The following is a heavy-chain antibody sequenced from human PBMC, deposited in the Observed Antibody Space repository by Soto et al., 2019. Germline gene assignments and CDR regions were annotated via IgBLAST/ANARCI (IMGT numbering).Heavy chain of an antibody. CDR3: ARDLGESSSGWWLDFDE. J-gene: IGHJ4*02. V-gene: IGHV3-33*01. CDR1: GFTFSNYG. D-gene: IGHD6-19*01. CDR2: MWYDGSNR. Sequence: QVRLVESGGGVVQPGRSLRLSCAASGFTFSNYGMHWVRQAPGKGLEWVAVMWYDGSNRYYADSVKGRFTISRDNSKNTLYLQMNSLRAEDTAVYYCARDLGESSSGWWLDFDERGQGTLVAVSS.